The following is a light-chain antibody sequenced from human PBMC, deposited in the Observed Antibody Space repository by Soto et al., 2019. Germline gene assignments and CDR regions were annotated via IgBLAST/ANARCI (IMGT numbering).Light chain of an antibody. CDR2: AAS. V-gene: IGKV1-9*01. J-gene: IGKJ5*01. CDR1: QGISRS. Sequence: DIQLTQSPSFLSASVGDRVTITYRASQGISRSLAWYQQKPGKAPKLLIYAASTFQSGVPSRFSGSGSGTEFTLTISSLPPEDFATYYCQQLNSYPITFGQGTRLEIK. CDR3: QQLNSYPIT.